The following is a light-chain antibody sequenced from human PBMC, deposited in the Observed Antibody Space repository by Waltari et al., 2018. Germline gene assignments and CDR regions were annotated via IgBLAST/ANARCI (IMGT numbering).Light chain of an antibody. CDR2: GKT. CDR1: SLRSSY. V-gene: IGLV3-19*01. J-gene: IGLJ3*02. CDR3: FCRDSSGNLGV. Sequence: SSELTQDPAVSVALGQTVRITCQGASLRSSYASWYQQKPGQAPVLVIYGKTNRPSGIPDRFSGSTSRNTASLTITGAQAEDEADYYCFCRDSSGNLGVFGGGTKLTVL.